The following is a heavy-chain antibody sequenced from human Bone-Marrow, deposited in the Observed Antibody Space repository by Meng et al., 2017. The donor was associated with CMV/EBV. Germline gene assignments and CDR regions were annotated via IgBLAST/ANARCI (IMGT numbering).Heavy chain of an antibody. D-gene: IGHD5-18*01. CDR2: IYYSGST. V-gene: IGHV4-59*04. J-gene: IGHJ3*01. CDR3: ANILDTANPLSL. CDR1: GDSISRYY. Sequence: SETLSLTCTVSGDSISRYYWSWIRQPPGKGLEWIGYIYYSGSTYYNPSLKSRVTISVDTSKNQFSLKLSSVTAADTAVYYCANILDTANPLSLWGQGTMVTVSS.